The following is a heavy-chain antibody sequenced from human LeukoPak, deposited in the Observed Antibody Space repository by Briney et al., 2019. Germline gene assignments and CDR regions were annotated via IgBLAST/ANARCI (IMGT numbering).Heavy chain of an antibody. CDR2: IKDKTDGGTT. D-gene: IGHD1-26*01. CDR3: TTHYPDSGSYNY. V-gene: IGHV3-15*01. J-gene: IGHJ4*02. CDR1: GFTFINAW. Sequence: GGSLRLSCAASGFTFINAWMTWVRQAPGKGLEWVALIKDKTDGGTTDYAAPVKGRFIISRDDSKNTLYLQMDSLQTEDTAVYYCTTHYPDSGSYNYWGQGTLVTVSS.